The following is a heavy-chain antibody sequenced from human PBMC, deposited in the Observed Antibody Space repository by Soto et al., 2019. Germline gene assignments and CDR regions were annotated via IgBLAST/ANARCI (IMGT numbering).Heavy chain of an antibody. CDR2: IYWDDDK. Sequence: QITLKESGPTLVKPTQTLTLTCTFSGFSLSSTRMAVGWSRQPPGKALEWLALIYWDDDKRYSPFLKSRLTITKDTTKNPVALTMSNMAPVDTARYYCAHIVVAGLGYYFDYWGQGTLVTVSS. CDR1: GFSLSSTRMA. V-gene: IGHV2-5*02. J-gene: IGHJ4*02. D-gene: IGHD6-19*01. CDR3: AHIVVAGLGYYFDY.